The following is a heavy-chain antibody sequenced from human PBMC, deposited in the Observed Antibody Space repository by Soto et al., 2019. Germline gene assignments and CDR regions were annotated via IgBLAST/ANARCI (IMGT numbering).Heavy chain of an antibody. CDR2: INPNSGGT. V-gene: IGHV1-2*04. J-gene: IGHJ4*02. Sequence: ASVKVSCKASGYTFTGYYMHWVRQAPGQGLEWMGWINPNSGGTNYAQKFQGWVTMTRDTSISTAYMELNRLRSDDTAVYYCARGLDIAAAGISSEGYYFDYWGQGTLVTVSS. CDR1: GYTFTGYY. CDR3: ARGLDIAAAGISSEGYYFDY. D-gene: IGHD6-13*01.